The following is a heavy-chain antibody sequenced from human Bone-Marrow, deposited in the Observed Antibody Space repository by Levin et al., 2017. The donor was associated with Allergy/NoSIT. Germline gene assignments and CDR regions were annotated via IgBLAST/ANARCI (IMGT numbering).Heavy chain of an antibody. D-gene: IGHD5-12*01. Sequence: SETLSLTCAVYGGSFSGYYWSWIRQPPGKGLEWIGEINHSGSTNYNPSLKSRVTISVDTSKNQFSLKLSSVTAADTAVYYCATPPGGYDWNAFDIWGQGTMVTVSS. V-gene: IGHV4-34*01. CDR2: INHSGST. J-gene: IGHJ3*02. CDR1: GGSFSGYY. CDR3: ATPPGGYDWNAFDI.